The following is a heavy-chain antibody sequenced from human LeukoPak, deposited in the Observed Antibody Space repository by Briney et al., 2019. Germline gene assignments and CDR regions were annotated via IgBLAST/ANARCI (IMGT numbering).Heavy chain of an antibody. CDR1: GDSISPYY. Sequence: PSETLSLTCTVSGDSISPYYWSWIRQPPGGGLEWIGYVFYTGSTNYNPSLKSRVTISVDTSRNQFSLKLTSVTAADTAVYYCARTRSGYSTLGYWGQGTLVTVSS. CDR2: VFYTGST. J-gene: IGHJ4*02. D-gene: IGHD1-26*01. V-gene: IGHV4-59*01. CDR3: ARTRSGYSTLGY.